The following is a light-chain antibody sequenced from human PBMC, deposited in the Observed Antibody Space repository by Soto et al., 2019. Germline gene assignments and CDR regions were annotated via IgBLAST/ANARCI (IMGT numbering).Light chain of an antibody. CDR1: QSISSW. Sequence: DIQMTQSPSTLSASVGDRVTITCRASQSISSWLAWYQQKPGKAPKLLIYDASSLESGVPSRFSGSGSGTEFTLTICSLQPDDFATYYCQQYNSYQFTFGPGTKVDIK. CDR2: DAS. CDR3: QQYNSYQFT. J-gene: IGKJ3*01. V-gene: IGKV1-5*01.